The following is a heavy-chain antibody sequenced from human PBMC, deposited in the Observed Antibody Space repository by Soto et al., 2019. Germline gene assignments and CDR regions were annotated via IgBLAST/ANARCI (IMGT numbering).Heavy chain of an antibody. Sequence: SETLSLTCAVSGGSMSSGGYFWSWIRQPPGKGLEWIGYIYHSGSTNYNPSLKSRVTISVDTSKNQFSLKLSSVTAADTAVYYCARVRGRLLRFDPWGQGTLVTVSS. D-gene: IGHD2-15*01. CDR1: GGSMSSGGYF. CDR2: IYHSGST. V-gene: IGHV4-30-2*05. CDR3: ARVRGRLLRFDP. J-gene: IGHJ5*02.